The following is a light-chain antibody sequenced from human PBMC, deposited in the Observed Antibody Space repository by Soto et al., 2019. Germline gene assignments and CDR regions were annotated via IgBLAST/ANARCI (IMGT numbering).Light chain of an antibody. V-gene: IGLV1-51*02. CDR3: GTWNSLIALYV. J-gene: IGLJ1*01. CDR2: END. Sequence: QSVLTQPPSVSAAPGQKVTISCSGSSSNIGNNYVSWYQQLPGTAPKLLIYENDKRPSGIPDRFSGSKSGTSATLGITGLQTGDEVDYYCGTWNSLIALYVFVTGTKVTVL. CDR1: SSNIGNNY.